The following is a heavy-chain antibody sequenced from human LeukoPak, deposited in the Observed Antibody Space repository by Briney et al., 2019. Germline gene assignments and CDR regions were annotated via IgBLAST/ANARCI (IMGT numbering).Heavy chain of an antibody. Sequence: TSETLSLTCAVYGGSFSGYYWSWIRQPPGKGLEWIGEINHSGSTNYNPSLKSRVTISVDTSKNQFSLKLSSVTAADTAVYYCARDPWWLHARYFDYWGQGTLVTVSS. D-gene: IGHD5-12*01. CDR3: ARDPWWLHARYFDY. V-gene: IGHV4-34*01. J-gene: IGHJ4*02. CDR2: INHSGST. CDR1: GGSFSGYY.